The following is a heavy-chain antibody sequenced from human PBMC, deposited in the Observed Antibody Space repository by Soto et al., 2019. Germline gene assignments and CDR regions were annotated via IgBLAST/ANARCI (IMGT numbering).Heavy chain of an antibody. V-gene: IGHV3-9*01. CDR3: AKDIAAAQSHGMDV. D-gene: IGHD6-13*01. Sequence: EVQLVESGGGLVKPGGSLRLSCAASGFTFTRYSMNWVRQAPGKGLEWVSSISWNSGGIGYADSVKGRFTISRDNAKKSLYLQMNSLRVEDTALYYCAKDIAAAQSHGMDVWGQGTTVTVSS. CDR2: ISWNSGGI. CDR1: GFTFTRYS. J-gene: IGHJ6*02.